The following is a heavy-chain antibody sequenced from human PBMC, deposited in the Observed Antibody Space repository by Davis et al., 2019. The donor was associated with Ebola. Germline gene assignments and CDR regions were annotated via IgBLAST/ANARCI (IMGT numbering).Heavy chain of an antibody. D-gene: IGHD3-16*01. V-gene: IGHV4-34*01. J-gene: IGHJ4*02. CDR2: INHSGST. Sequence: PSETLSLTCAVYGGSFSGYYWSWIRQPPGKGLEWIGEINHSGSTNYNPSLKSRVTISVDTSKNQFSLKLRSVTAADTAVYYCASISLGRPRYWGQGTLVTVSS. CDR1: GGSFSGYY. CDR3: ASISLGRPRY.